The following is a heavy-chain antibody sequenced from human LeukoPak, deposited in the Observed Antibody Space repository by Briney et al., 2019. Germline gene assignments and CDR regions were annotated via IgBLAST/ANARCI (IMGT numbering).Heavy chain of an antibody. CDR2: MYTSGST. J-gene: IGHJ5*02. V-gene: IGHV4-4*07. CDR1: GGSISGYY. D-gene: IGHD6-19*01. CDR3: AREGGSGWTNNWFDP. Sequence: SETLSLTCTVSGGSISGYYWSWIRQPAGKGLQWIGRMYTSGSTNYNPSLKSRVTLSVDTSKNQFSLKLTSVTAADTAVYHCAREGGSGWTNNWFDPWGQGTLVTVSS.